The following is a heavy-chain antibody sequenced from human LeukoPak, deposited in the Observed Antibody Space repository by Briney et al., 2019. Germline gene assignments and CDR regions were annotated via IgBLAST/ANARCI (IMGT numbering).Heavy chain of an antibody. Sequence: ASVKVSCKASGYTFTSYGISWVRQAPGQGLEWMGWISAYNGNTNHAQKLQGRVTMTTDTSTSTAYMELRSLRSDDTAVYYCAREYDSSGYYPLDAFDIWGQGTMVTVSS. J-gene: IGHJ3*02. V-gene: IGHV1-18*01. CDR3: AREYDSSGYYPLDAFDI. D-gene: IGHD3-22*01. CDR2: ISAYNGNT. CDR1: GYTFTSYG.